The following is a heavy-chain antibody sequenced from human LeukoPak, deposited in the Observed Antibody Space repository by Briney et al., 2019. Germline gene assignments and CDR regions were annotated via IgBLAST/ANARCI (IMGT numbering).Heavy chain of an antibody. CDR1: GASVTSGIYY. Sequence: SETPSPTCTVSGASVTSGIYYCSWLRQPPWKGLEGVGFLHHSASTSPHPSLQNRVTMSVDTSKYQLSLKLTSATAADTAMYFCAGVRTAGTGPDCWGQGTLVTVSS. J-gene: IGHJ4*01. D-gene: IGHD6-13*01. CDR3: AGVRTAGTGPDC. CDR2: LHHSAST. V-gene: IGHV4-61*01.